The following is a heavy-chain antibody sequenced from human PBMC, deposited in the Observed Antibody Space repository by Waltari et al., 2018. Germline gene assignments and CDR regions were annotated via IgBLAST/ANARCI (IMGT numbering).Heavy chain of an antibody. V-gene: IGHV4-61*02. CDR1: GGSISSGSYY. Sequence: QVQLQESGPGLVKPSQTLSLTCTVSGGSISSGSYYWSWIRQPAGKGLEWIGRIYTSGSTNYNPSLKSRVTISVDTSKNQFSLKLSSVTAADTAVYYCAREAGGSLPLSIWGQGTMVTVSS. J-gene: IGHJ3*02. CDR3: AREAGGSLPLSI. CDR2: IYTSGST.